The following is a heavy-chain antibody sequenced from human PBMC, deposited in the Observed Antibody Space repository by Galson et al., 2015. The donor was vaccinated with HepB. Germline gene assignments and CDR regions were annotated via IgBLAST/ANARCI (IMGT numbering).Heavy chain of an antibody. V-gene: IGHV3-23*01. D-gene: IGHD4-17*01. CDR3: AKTRIGLWTVTTGPFDY. CDR2: ISGSGGST. J-gene: IGHJ4*02. Sequence: SLRLSCAASGFTFSSYAMSWVRQAPGKGLEWVSAISGSGGSTYYADSVKGRFTISRDNSKNTLYLQMNSLRAEDTAVYYCAKTRIGLWTVTTGPFDYWGQGTLVTVSS. CDR1: GFTFSSYA.